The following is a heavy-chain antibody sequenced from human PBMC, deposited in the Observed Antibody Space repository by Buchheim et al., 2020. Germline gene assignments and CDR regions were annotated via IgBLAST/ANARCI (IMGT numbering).Heavy chain of an antibody. J-gene: IGHJ4*02. CDR2: ISGSGGST. Sequence: EVQLLESGGGLVQPGGSLRLSCAASGFTFSSYAMSWVRQAPGKGLEWVTAISGSGGSTYYADSVKGRFTISSDNSKNTLYLQMNSLRAEDTAVYYCAKDGRPQYDSSASFDYWGQGTL. V-gene: IGHV3-23*01. CDR1: GFTFSSYA. CDR3: AKDGRPQYDSSASFDY. D-gene: IGHD3-22*01.